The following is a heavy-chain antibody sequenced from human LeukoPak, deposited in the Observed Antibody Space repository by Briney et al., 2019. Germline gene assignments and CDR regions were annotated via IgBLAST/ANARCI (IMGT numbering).Heavy chain of an antibody. J-gene: IGHJ4*02. V-gene: IGHV4-4*07. CDR1: GASINSDY. CDR2: IFASGTT. CDR3: ARGWAPRGEKSSFAS. Sequence: SETLSLTCTVSGASINSDYWTWVRQVAGKGLEWIGRIFASGTTNYNPYLTSRVTMSVDTSKNQFSLDLTSVTAADTGVYYCARGWAPRGEKSSFASWGQGTLVTVSS. D-gene: IGHD3-10*01.